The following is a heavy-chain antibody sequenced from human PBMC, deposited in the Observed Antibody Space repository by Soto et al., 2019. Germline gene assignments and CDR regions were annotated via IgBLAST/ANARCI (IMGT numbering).Heavy chain of an antibody. CDR1: GFTFSNAW. V-gene: IGHV3-15*07. CDR2: IKSKTDGGTT. D-gene: IGHD3-22*01. CDR3: NTDSYSTMIVVRFDN. Sequence: GGSLRLSCAASGFTFSNAWINWVRQAPGKGLEWVGRIKSKTDGGTTDFAAPVKGRFAISRDDSKDMVYLQMNSLKTEDTGIYYCNTDSYSTMIVVRFDNWGHGTLVNVSS. J-gene: IGHJ4*01.